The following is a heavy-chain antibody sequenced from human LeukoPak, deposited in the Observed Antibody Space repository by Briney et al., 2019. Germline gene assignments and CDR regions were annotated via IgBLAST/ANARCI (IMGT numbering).Heavy chain of an antibody. D-gene: IGHD6-13*01. J-gene: IGHJ4*02. CDR3: AGGLPGYSSSWYRFDY. CDR2: IIPIFGTA. CDR1: GGTFSSYA. Sequence: ASVKVSCKASGGTFSSYAISWVRQAPGQGLEWMGGIIPIFGTANYAQKFQGRVTITTDESTSTAYMELSSLRSEDTAVYYCAGGLPGYSSSWYRFDYWGQGTLVTVSS. V-gene: IGHV1-69*05.